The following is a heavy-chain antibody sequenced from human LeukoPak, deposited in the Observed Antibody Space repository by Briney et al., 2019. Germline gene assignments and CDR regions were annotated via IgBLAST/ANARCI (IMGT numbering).Heavy chain of an antibody. CDR2: ISGSGGST. V-gene: IGHV3-23*01. Sequence: PGGSLRLSCAASGFTFSDYYMSWIRQAPGKGLEWVSGISGSGGSTYYADSVKGRFTISRDNSKKTLYLQMNSLRAGDTAVYYCAKDSKIVGPTFRSYHYMDVWGKGTTVTVSS. CDR3: AKDSKIVGPTFRSYHYMDV. J-gene: IGHJ6*03. D-gene: IGHD1-26*01. CDR1: GFTFSDYY.